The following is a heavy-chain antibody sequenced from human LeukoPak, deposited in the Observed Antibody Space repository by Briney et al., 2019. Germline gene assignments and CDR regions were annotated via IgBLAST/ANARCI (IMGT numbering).Heavy chain of an antibody. V-gene: IGHV4-34*01. J-gene: IGHJ4*02. CDR3: ARDDYGDLSYFDY. CDR2: INHSGST. CDR1: GGSFSGYY. D-gene: IGHD4-17*01. Sequence: SETLSLTCAVYGGSFSGYYWSWIRQPPGKGLEWIGEINHSGSTNYNPSLKSRVTISVDTSKSQFSLKLSSVTAADTAVYYCARDDYGDLSYFDYWGQGTLVTVSS.